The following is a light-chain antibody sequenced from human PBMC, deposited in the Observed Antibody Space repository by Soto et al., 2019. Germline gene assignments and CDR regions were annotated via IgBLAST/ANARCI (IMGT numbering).Light chain of an antibody. CDR1: QGLNND. CDR3: QQYHTSSIT. V-gene: IGKV1-5*01. J-gene: IGKJ5*01. CDR2: DAS. Sequence: DIQMTQSPSTLSASVGDRVTITCRASQGLNNDLAWYQQKPGKAPNLLIYDASTLERGVPSRFSGTGSGTEFTLIISSLQPDDFASYYCQQYHTSSITFGQGTRLEIK.